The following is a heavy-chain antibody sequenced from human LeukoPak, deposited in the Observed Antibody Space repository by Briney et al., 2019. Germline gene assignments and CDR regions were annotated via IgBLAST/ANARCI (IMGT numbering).Heavy chain of an antibody. Sequence: GGSLRLSCAASGFTFSSYSMNWVRQAPGKGLEWVSSISSSSSYIYYADSVKGRFTISRDNAKNSLYLQMNSLRAEDTAVYYCARDLRYSYASGAFDIWGQGTMVTVSS. V-gene: IGHV3-21*01. D-gene: IGHD5-18*01. J-gene: IGHJ3*02. CDR1: GFTFSSYS. CDR2: ISSSSSYI. CDR3: ARDLRYSYASGAFDI.